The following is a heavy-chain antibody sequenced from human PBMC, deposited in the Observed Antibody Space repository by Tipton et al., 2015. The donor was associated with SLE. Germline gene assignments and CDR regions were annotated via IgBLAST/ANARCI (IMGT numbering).Heavy chain of an antibody. Sequence: SLRLSCAASGFTVSSNYMSWVRQAPGKGLEWVSVIYSGGSTYYADSVKGRFTISRDNSKNTLYLQMNSLRAEDTAVHYCAREGPVGATRGNYYYGMDVWGQGTTVTVSS. V-gene: IGHV3-53*05. CDR1: GFTVSSNY. D-gene: IGHD1-26*01. CDR2: IYSGGST. J-gene: IGHJ6*02. CDR3: AREGPVGATRGNYYYGMDV.